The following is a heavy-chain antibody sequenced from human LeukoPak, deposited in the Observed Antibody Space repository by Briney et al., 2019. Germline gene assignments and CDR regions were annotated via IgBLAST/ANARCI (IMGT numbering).Heavy chain of an antibody. CDR2: ISGSGGST. Sequence: GGSLRLSCAASGFTFSSYGMSWVRQAPAKGLEWVSAISGSGGSTEYADSVKGRFTISRDNSKNTLYLQMNSLRAEDTAVYYCAKDRDSSRDDWYFDLWGRGTLVTVSS. V-gene: IGHV3-23*01. CDR3: AKDRDSSRDDWYFDL. D-gene: IGHD6-13*01. CDR1: GFTFSSYG. J-gene: IGHJ2*01.